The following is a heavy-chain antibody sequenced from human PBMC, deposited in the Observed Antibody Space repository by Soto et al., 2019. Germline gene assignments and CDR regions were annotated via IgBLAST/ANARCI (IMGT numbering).Heavy chain of an antibody. V-gene: IGHV3-15*01. D-gene: IGHD1-26*01. CDR1: GFTFSNAW. CDR2: IKSKTDGGTT. Sequence: GGSLRLSCAASGFTFSNAWMSWVRQAPGKGLEWVGRIKSKTDGGTTDYAAPVKGRFTISRDDSKNTLYLQMNSLKTEDTVVYYCTTEYSGSFTGAFDIWGQGTMVTVSS. J-gene: IGHJ3*02. CDR3: TTEYSGSFTGAFDI.